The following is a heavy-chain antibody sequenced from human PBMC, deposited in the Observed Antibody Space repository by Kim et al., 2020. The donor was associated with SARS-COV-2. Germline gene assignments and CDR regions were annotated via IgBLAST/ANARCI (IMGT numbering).Heavy chain of an antibody. J-gene: IGHJ4*02. V-gene: IGHV3-74*01. CDR2: IKSDASNP. D-gene: IGHD1-1*01. CDR3: ARGGPVSTIKSRDY. Sequence: GGSLRLSCAASGFTFSNYWMHWVRQAPGKGLVWVARIKSDASNPSYADFVEGRFTISRDNAENTVNLQMNSLRAEDGAVYYCARGGPVSTIKSRDYWLQGSVVTVSS. CDR1: GFTFSNYW.